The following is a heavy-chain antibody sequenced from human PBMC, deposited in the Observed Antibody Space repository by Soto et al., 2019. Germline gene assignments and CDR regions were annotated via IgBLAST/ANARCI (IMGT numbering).Heavy chain of an antibody. CDR2: FFYTGSA. CDR1: GGSISDYY. CDR3: SRVNRGAFDY. Sequence: QVQLQESGPGLVKPSETLSLTCTVSGGSISDYYWVWIRQPPGKGLEWIGSFFYTGSADYNPSLMSRVTISQATSKNQFSLNLNSMTAADTAGYYGSRVNRGAFDYWGQGTLVTVSS. V-gene: IGHV4-59*01. J-gene: IGHJ4*02.